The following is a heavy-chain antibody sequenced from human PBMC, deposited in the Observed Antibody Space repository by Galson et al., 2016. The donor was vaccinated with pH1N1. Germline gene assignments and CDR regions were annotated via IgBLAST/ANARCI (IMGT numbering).Heavy chain of an antibody. CDR2: IRYGGSDT. CDR3: AKDSGDFNGRFDY. Sequence: SLRLSCAASGFSFIASGMHWVRQIPGKGLEWVAFIRYGGSDTYYSGSVKGRFTISRDNSKNTLYLQMNSLRTEDTSVYYCAKDSGDFNGRFDYWGQGTLVSVSS. V-gene: IGHV3-30*02. J-gene: IGHJ4*02. CDR1: GFSFIASG. D-gene: IGHD4-17*01.